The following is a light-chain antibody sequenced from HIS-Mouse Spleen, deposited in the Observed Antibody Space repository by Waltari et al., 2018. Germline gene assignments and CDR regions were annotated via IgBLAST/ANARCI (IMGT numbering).Light chain of an antibody. CDR2: AGS. Sequence: QSALTQPASVSGSPGQSITISCTGTSSDVGSYNLVSWYQQHPGKAPKLMIYAGSKRSSGVSNRFSGSKSGNTASLTIAGLQAEDEADYYCCSYAGSREVFGTGTKVTVL. CDR3: CSYAGSREV. J-gene: IGLJ1*01. V-gene: IGLV2-23*01. CDR1: SSDVGSYNL.